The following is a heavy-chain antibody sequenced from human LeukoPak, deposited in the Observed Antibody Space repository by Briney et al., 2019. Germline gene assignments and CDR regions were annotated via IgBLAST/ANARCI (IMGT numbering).Heavy chain of an antibody. V-gene: IGHV4-39*07. CDR3: ARDRKLGDGYNYLSNFDY. CDR1: GDSISSSSSY. J-gene: IGHJ4*02. CDR2: IYYSGST. D-gene: IGHD5-24*01. Sequence: PSETLSLTCTVSGDSISSSSSYWGWIRQPPGEGLEWIGSIYYSGSTYYNPSLKSRVTISVDTSKNQFSLKLSSVTAADTAVYYCARDRKLGDGYNYLSNFDYWGQGTLVTVSS.